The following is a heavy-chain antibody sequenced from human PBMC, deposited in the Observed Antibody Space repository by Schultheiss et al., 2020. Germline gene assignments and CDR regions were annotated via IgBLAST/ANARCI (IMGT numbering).Heavy chain of an antibody. CDR1: GGSISSSNW. V-gene: IGHV4-4*02. Sequence: SETLSLTCAVSGGSISSSNWWSWVRQPPGEGLEWIGEIYHGGSTNYKTSLKSRVTISVDKSKNQFSLQLTSVTAADTAVYYCARGQTSASYYASPSPYYFDCWGQGTLVTVSS. J-gene: IGHJ4*02. CDR3: ARGQTSASYYASPSPYYFDC. CDR2: IYHGGST. D-gene: IGHD1-26*01.